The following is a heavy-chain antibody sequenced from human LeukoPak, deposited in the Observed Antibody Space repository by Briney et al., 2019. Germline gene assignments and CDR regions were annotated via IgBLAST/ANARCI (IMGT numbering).Heavy chain of an antibody. CDR1: GYTFGTHW. Sequence: GASVKVSCKASGYTFGTHWMHWVRQAPGQGLEWMGWINPNSGGTNYAQKFQGRVTMTRDTSISTAYMELSRLRSDDTAVYYCARLYRRGYSSSSGNYYMDVWGKGTTVTVSS. D-gene: IGHD6-6*01. CDR3: ARLYRRGYSSSSGNYYMDV. CDR2: INPNSGGT. J-gene: IGHJ6*03. V-gene: IGHV1-2*02.